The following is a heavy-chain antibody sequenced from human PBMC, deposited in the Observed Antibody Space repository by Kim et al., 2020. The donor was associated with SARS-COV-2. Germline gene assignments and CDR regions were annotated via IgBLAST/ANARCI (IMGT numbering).Heavy chain of an antibody. CDR3: ARAPGDILTGYLNGPPGWYFDL. Sequence: SVKVSCKASGGTFSSYAISWVRQAPGQGLEWMGGIIPIFGTANYAQKFQGRVTITADESTSTAYMELSSLRSEDTAVYYCARAPGDILTGYLNGPPGWYFDLWGRGTLVTVSS. D-gene: IGHD3-9*01. V-gene: IGHV1-69*13. CDR1: GGTFSSYA. J-gene: IGHJ2*01. CDR2: IIPIFGTA.